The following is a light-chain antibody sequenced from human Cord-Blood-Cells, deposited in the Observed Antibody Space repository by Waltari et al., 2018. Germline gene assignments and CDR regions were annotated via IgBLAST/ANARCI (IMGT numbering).Light chain of an antibody. CDR1: SSDVGGYNY. V-gene: IGLV2-11*01. J-gene: IGLJ1*01. Sequence: QSALTQPRSVSGSPGQSVTISCTGTSSDVGGYNYVSWYQQHPGKAPKLMIYDVSKRPSGAPDRFSGSKSGNTASLTISGLQAEDEADYYCCSYAGSYKGVFGTGTKVTVL. CDR3: CSYAGSYKGV. CDR2: DVS.